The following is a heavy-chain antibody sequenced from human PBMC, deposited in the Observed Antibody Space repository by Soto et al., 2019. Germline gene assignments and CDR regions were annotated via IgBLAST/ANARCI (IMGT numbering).Heavy chain of an antibody. CDR2: VNGDSDYT. CDR3: ARDVGSFDY. Sequence: HVQLVQSGAEEKKPGASVKVSCMASGYSFTTYKIQWVREAPGQSLEWMGWVNGDSDYTVYSQNFQGRVTITRDTSANTVYMELSSLTSEDTAMYYCARDVGSFDYWGQGTLVTVSS. D-gene: IGHD1-26*01. J-gene: IGHJ4*02. CDR1: GYSFTTYK. V-gene: IGHV1-3*05.